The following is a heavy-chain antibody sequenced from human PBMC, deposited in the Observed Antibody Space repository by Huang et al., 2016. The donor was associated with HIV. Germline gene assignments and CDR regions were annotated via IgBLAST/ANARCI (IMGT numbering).Heavy chain of an antibody. J-gene: IGHJ4*02. Sequence: EVHLVQSGAEVKEPGESLKISCQASGYNFDSYWIGWVRQMPGKGLAWMGVIYPGDSDTRYDTSCQGQVTISADQSINTAYLQWSSLKASDTAIYFCARQGLWLPPTDPFDYWGQGTPVTVSA. D-gene: IGHD3-10*01. CDR3: ARQGLWLPPTDPFDY. CDR2: IYPGDSDT. CDR1: GYNFDSYW. V-gene: IGHV5-51*01.